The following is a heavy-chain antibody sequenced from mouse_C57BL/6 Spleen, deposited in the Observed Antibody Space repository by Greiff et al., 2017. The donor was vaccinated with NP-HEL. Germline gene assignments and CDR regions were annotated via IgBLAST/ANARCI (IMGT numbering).Heavy chain of an antibody. J-gene: IGHJ4*01. Sequence: VKLQQPGAELVRPGSSVKLSCKASGYTFTSYWMDWVKQRPGQGLEWIGNIYPSDSETHYNQKFKDKATLTVDKSSSTAYMQLSSRTSEDSAVYYCARGGHPMDYWGQGTSVTVSS. D-gene: IGHD6-1*01. V-gene: IGHV1-61*01. CDR3: ARGGHPMDY. CDR1: GYTFTSYW. CDR2: IYPSDSET.